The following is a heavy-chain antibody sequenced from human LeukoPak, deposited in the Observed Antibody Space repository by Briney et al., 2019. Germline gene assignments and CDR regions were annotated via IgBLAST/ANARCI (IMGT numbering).Heavy chain of an antibody. V-gene: IGHV4-61*01. Sequence: SETLSLTCTVSGGSVSSGSFDWSWIRQPPGKGLGWIGYIYYSGSTNYNPSLKSRVTISVDTSKNQFSLKLSSVTAADTAVYYCASLESAGYFDYWGQGTLVTVSS. D-gene: IGHD6-13*01. CDR2: IYYSGST. CDR1: GGSVSSGSFD. CDR3: ASLESAGYFDY. J-gene: IGHJ4*02.